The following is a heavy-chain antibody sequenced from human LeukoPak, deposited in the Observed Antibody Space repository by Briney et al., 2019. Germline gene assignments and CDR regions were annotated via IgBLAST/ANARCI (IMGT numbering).Heavy chain of an antibody. CDR2: ISSSSRYI. D-gene: IGHD5-24*01. CDR1: GFTFSSYS. CDR3: ATPYGSDAFDI. Sequence: PGGSLRLSCAASGFTFSSYSMNWVRQAPGKGLEWVSYISSSSRYIYYADSVKGRFTISRDNAKNSLYLQMNSLRAEDTAVYYCATPYGSDAFDIWGQGTMVTVSS. J-gene: IGHJ3*02. V-gene: IGHV3-21*01.